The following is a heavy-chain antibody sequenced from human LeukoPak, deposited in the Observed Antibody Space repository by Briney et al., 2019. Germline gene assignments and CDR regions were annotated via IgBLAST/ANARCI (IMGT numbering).Heavy chain of an antibody. J-gene: IGHJ4*02. Sequence: GGSLRLSCAASGFTFSNYWMSWVRQAPGKGLEWVANIKQDGSEKYYVDSVKGRFTISRDNAKNSLYLQMSSLGAEDTAVYYCARDLSVIAAPDYFDYWGQGTLVTVSS. CDR3: ARDLSVIAAPDYFDY. V-gene: IGHV3-7*01. D-gene: IGHD6-6*01. CDR1: GFTFSNYW. CDR2: IKQDGSEK.